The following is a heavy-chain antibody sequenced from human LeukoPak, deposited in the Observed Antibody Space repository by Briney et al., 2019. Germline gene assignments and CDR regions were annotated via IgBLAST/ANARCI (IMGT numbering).Heavy chain of an antibody. J-gene: IGHJ5*02. CDR1: GGSISSYY. Sequence: SETLSLTCTASGGSISSYYWSWIRQPPGKGLEWIGYIYYSGSTNYNPSLKSRVTISVDTSKNQFSLKLSSVTAADTAVYYCARVRYSSSWYDWFDPWGQGTLVTVSS. V-gene: IGHV4-59*01. D-gene: IGHD6-13*01. CDR3: ARVRYSSSWYDWFDP. CDR2: IYYSGST.